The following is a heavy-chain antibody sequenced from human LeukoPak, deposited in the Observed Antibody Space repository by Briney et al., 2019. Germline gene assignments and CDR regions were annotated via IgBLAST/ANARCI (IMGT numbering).Heavy chain of an antibody. D-gene: IGHD2-2*01. V-gene: IGHV1-2*02. CDR2: INPNSGGT. J-gene: IGHJ5*02. Sequence: ASVKVSCKASGYTFTGYYMHWLRQAPGQGLEWMGWINPNSGGTNYAQKFQGRVTMTRDTSISTAYMELSRLRSDDTAVYYCARGSQLEDIVVVPAAILSPDGWFDPWGQGTLVTVSS. CDR3: ARGSQLEDIVVVPAAILSPDGWFDP. CDR1: GYTFTGYY.